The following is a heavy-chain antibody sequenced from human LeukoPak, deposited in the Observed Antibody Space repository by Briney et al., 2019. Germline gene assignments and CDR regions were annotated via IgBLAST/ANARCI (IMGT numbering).Heavy chain of an antibody. Sequence: PGKSLRLSCVASGFTFSRYWMSWVRQAPGKGLEWVANMNQDGSEKYYVDSVKGRFTISRDNAKNSLYLQMSSLRAEDTAVYYCARVIAVAAWDYYYYMDVWGKGTTVTISS. V-gene: IGHV3-7*01. CDR2: MNQDGSEK. D-gene: IGHD6-19*01. CDR1: GFTFSRYW. CDR3: ARVIAVAAWDYYYYMDV. J-gene: IGHJ6*03.